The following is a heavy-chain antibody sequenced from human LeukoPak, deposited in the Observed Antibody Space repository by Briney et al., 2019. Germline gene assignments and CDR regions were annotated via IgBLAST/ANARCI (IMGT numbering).Heavy chain of an antibody. Sequence: GGSLRLSCSASGFIFSSYTMHWVRQAPGKGLEYVSAISSNGGSTYYADSVKGRFTISRDNSKNTLYLQMNSLRAEDTAVYYCATDNKMGFDIWGQGTMVTVSS. CDR3: ATDNKMGFDI. J-gene: IGHJ3*02. CDR2: ISSNGGST. D-gene: IGHD2-8*01. V-gene: IGHV3-64D*06. CDR1: GFIFSSYT.